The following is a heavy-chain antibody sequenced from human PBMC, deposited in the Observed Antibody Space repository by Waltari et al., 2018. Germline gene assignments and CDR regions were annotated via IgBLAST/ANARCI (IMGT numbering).Heavy chain of an antibody. CDR1: GLSLRNSA. CDR2: ISYDGGNK. CDR3: AKGEWFAFDI. J-gene: IGHJ3*02. Sequence: QAQLVESGGGVVQPGRSLRLSCAAPGLSLRNSAMHWVRQAPGKGLEWVAVISYDGGNKYYEDSVKGRFTISRDNPRDTVFLQMSSVRPEDTAVYYCAKGEWFAFDIWGQGTLVTVSS. V-gene: IGHV3-30*18. D-gene: IGHD2-8*01.